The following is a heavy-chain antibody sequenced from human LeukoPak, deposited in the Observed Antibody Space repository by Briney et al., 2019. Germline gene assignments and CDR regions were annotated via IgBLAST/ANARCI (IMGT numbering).Heavy chain of an antibody. J-gene: IGHJ4*02. CDR3: ASEYSYDSSGYYYVSSYFDY. D-gene: IGHD3-22*01. CDR2: ISSSSSYI. CDR1: GCTFSSYS. Sequence: GGSLRLSCAASGCTFSSYSMNWVRQAPGKGLEWVSSISSSSSYIYYADSVKGRFTISRDNAKNSLYLQMSSLRAEDTAVYYCASEYSYDSSGYYYVSSYFDYWGQGTLVTVSS. V-gene: IGHV3-21*01.